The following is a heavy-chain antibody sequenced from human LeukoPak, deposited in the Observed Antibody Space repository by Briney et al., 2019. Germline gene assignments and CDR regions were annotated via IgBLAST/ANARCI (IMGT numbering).Heavy chain of an antibody. CDR1: GGSIRNYY. V-gene: IGHV4-4*07. Sequence: SETLSLTCTVSGGSIRNYYWNWIRQSAGKGLELIGRIHISGSTNYNPSLKSRVTISVDTSKNQFSLKLSSVTAADTAVYYCARGLNGYYYDSRGFDPWGQGTLVTVSS. J-gene: IGHJ5*02. CDR3: ARGLNGYYYDSRGFDP. CDR2: IHISGST. D-gene: IGHD3-22*01.